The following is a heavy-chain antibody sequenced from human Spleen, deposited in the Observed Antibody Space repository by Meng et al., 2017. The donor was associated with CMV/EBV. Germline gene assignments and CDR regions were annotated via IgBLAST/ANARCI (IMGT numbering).Heavy chain of an antibody. V-gene: IGHV1-69*05. CDR1: GYRFTSYG. J-gene: IGHJ3*02. Sequence: SVKVSCKASGYRFTSYGISWVRQAPGQGLEWMGGIIPIFETTNSAQNFQGRVTITTDESTSTAYMELSSLRSEDTAVYFCARGNEFDMLTGYYDPIPNAFDIWGQGTMVTVSS. CDR2: IIPIFETT. D-gene: IGHD3-9*01. CDR3: ARGNEFDMLTGYYDPIPNAFDI.